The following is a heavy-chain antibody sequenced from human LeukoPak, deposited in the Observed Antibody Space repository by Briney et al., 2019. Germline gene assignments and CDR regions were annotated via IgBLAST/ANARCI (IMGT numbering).Heavy chain of an antibody. D-gene: IGHD2-2*01. J-gene: IGHJ4*02. V-gene: IGHV3-74*01. CDR3: ARDGYCSSTSCYYSDY. CDR1: GFTFSNYS. CDR2: INSDGSST. Sequence: PGGSLRLSCAADGFTFSNYSIHWVRQAPGKGLVWVSRINSDGSSTSYADSVKGRFTISRDNAKNTLYLQMNSLRAEDTAVYYCARDGYCSSTSCYYSDYWGQGTLVTVSS.